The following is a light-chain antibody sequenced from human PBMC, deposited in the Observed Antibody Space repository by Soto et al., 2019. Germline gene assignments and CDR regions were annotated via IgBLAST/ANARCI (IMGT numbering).Light chain of an antibody. J-gene: IGLJ3*02. CDR3: CSYAGRYTWV. CDR2: DIN. V-gene: IGLV2-11*01. Sequence: QSALTQPRSVSGSPGQSVTISCTGTSSDVGGHNYVSWYQQHPDKAPKLIIYDINKRPSGVPDRFSASKSGNTASLTISGLQGEDESDYYCCSYAGRYTWVFGGGTQLTVL. CDR1: SSDVGGHNY.